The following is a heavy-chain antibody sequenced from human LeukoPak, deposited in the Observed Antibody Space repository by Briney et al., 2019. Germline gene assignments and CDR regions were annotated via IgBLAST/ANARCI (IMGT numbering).Heavy chain of an antibody. CDR2: ISAYNGNT. CDR3: ARGGGYYYYMDV. CDR1: GYTLTSYG. V-gene: IGHV1-18*01. Sequence: ASVKVSCKASGYTLTSYGISWVPHTPEQGRECRGWISAYNGNTNEAQKLQGRVTMTTDTSTSTAYMELRSLRSDDTAVYYCARGGGYYYYMDVWGKGTTVTVSS. J-gene: IGHJ6*03.